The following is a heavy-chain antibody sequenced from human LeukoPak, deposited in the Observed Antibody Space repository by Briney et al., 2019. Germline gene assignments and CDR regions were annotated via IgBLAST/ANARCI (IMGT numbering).Heavy chain of an antibody. Sequence: GASVKVSCKASGYTFTSYGISWVRQAPGQGLEWMGWISAYNGNTNYAQKLQGRVTMTTDTSTSTAYMELSSLRSEDTAVYYCARDLKGVTIFGGTYYYYGMDVWGQGTTVTVSS. J-gene: IGHJ6*02. CDR1: GYTFTSYG. D-gene: IGHD3-3*01. V-gene: IGHV1-18*01. CDR2: ISAYNGNT. CDR3: ARDLKGVTIFGGTYYYYGMDV.